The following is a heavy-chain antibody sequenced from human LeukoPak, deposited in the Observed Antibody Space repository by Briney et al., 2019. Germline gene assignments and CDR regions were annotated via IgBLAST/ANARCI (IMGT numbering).Heavy chain of an antibody. D-gene: IGHD3-22*01. Sequence: ASVKVSCKASGYTFTSYGISWVRQAPGQGLEWMGWISAYNGNTNYAQKLQGRVTMTTGTSTSTAYMELRSLRSDDTAVYYCARAPYDSSGYYLKKPDYWGQGTLVTVSS. J-gene: IGHJ4*02. CDR3: ARAPYDSSGYYLKKPDY. V-gene: IGHV1-18*01. CDR2: ISAYNGNT. CDR1: GYTFTSYG.